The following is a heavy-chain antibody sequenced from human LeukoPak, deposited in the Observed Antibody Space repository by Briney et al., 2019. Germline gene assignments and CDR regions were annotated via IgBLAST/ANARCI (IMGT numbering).Heavy chain of an antibody. CDR1: GFTFSSYA. CDR3: ARVYSDSSGYYLGAFDI. J-gene: IGHJ3*02. D-gene: IGHD3-22*01. Sequence: GGSLRLSCAASGFTFSSYAMSWVRQAPGKGLEWVGRTRNKANSYTTEYAASAKGRFTISRDDSKNSLYLQMNSLKTEDTAVYYCARVYSDSSGYYLGAFDIWGQGTMVTVSS. CDR2: TRNKANSYTT. V-gene: IGHV3-72*01.